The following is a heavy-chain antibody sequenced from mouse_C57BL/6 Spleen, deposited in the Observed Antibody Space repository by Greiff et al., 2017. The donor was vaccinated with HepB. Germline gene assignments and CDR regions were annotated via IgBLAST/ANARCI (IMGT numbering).Heavy chain of an antibody. CDR3: ARGGYYGPLAY. V-gene: IGHV1-80*01. Sequence: QVQLQQSGAELVKPGASVKISCKASGYAFSSYWMNWVKQRPGKGLEWIGQIYPGDGDTNYNGKFKGKATLTADKSSSTAYMQLSSRTSEDSAVYFCARGGYYGPLAYWGQGTLVTVSA. J-gene: IGHJ3*01. CDR2: IYPGDGDT. CDR1: GYAFSSYW. D-gene: IGHD1-1*01.